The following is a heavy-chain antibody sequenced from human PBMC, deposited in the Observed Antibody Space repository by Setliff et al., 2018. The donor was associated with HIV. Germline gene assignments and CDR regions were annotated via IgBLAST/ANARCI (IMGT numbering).Heavy chain of an antibody. CDR2: IYHTGST. CDR3: ARGTAPRRGTNYGGNYPHDY. D-gene: IGHD4-17*01. V-gene: IGHV4-39*07. J-gene: IGHJ4*02. Sequence: SETLSLTCTVSGGSISSSSYCWGWVRQPPGKGLEWLGSIYHTGSTYYNPSLESRVTISIDTSKHQFSLKLSSVTAADTAVYFCARGTAPRRGTNYGGNYPHDYWGQGTLVTVSS. CDR1: GGSISSSSYC.